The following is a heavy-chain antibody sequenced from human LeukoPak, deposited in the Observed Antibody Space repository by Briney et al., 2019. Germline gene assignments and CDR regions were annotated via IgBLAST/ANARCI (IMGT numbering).Heavy chain of an antibody. CDR2: TYYRSKWYN. V-gene: IGHV6-1*01. D-gene: IGHD3-9*01. CDR3: AREPQHYDILTGYYYYYYGMDV. CDR1: GDSVSSNSAA. J-gene: IGHJ6*02. Sequence: SQTLSLTCAISGDSVSSNSAAWNWIRQSPSRGLEWLGRTYYRSKWYNDYAVSVKSRITINPDTSKNQFSLQLNSVTPEDTAVYYCAREPQHYDILTGYYYYYYGMDVWGQGTTVTVSS.